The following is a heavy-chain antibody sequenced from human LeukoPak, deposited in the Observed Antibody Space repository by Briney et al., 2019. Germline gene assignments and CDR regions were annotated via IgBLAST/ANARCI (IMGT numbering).Heavy chain of an antibody. D-gene: IGHD6-13*01. J-gene: IGHJ4*02. Sequence: GGSLRLSCAASGFTFDDYAMHWVRQAPGKGLEWVSGISWNSGSIGYADSVKGRFTISRDNAKNSLYLQMNSLRAEDTALYYCAKLAAAGKGFDYWGQGTLVTVSS. CDR2: ISWNSGSI. CDR1: GFTFDDYA. CDR3: AKLAAAGKGFDY. V-gene: IGHV3-9*01.